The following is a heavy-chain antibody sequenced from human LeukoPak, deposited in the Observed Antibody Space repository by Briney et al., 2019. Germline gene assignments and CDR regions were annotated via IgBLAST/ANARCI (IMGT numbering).Heavy chain of an antibody. V-gene: IGHV1-18*01. J-gene: IGHJ4*02. CDR1: GYTFTSYV. Sequence: ASVTVSCKASGYTFTSYVISWVRQAPGQGREWMGWISAYNGNTNYARKLQGRVTMTTDTSTSTAYMELRKLRSDDTAVYYCARDRDYGGTRIDDYWGQGTLVTVSS. CDR3: ARDRDYGGTRIDDY. D-gene: IGHD4-23*01. CDR2: ISAYNGNT.